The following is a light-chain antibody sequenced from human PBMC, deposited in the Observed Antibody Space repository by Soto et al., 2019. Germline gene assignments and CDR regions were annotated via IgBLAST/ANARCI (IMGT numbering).Light chain of an antibody. V-gene: IGKV1-9*01. CDR3: QQLNAYPLT. CDR2: GAS. J-gene: IGKJ5*01. Sequence: DIQMTQAPSTLSASLGDRVTITCRASQGTSSYLAWFQQKPGRAPKLLIYGASTLQSGVPARFSGSGSGTDFTLTISNLQPEDFATYYCQQLNAYPLTFGQGTRLEI. CDR1: QGTSSY.